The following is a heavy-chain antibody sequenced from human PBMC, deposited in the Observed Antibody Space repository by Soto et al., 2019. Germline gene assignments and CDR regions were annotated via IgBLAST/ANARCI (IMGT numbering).Heavy chain of an antibody. CDR2: INAGNGNT. V-gene: IGHV1-3*01. CDR1: GYTFSNYA. CDR3: ARGSPPTFDY. J-gene: IGHJ4*02. D-gene: IGHD1-26*01. Sequence: GASVKVSCKASGYTFSNYAIHWVRQAPGQRLEWMGWINAGNGNTKSSQKFQGRVTINRDTSASTAYMELSSLRSEDTAVYYCARGSPPTFDYWGQGTLVTVS.